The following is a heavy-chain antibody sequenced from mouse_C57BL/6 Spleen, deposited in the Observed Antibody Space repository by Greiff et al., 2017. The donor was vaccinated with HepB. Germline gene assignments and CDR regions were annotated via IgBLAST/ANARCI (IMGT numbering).Heavy chain of an antibody. CDR3: ARGGSMIRNYYAMDY. V-gene: IGHV3-6*01. Sequence: EVKVEESGPGLVKPSQSLSLTCSVTGYSITSGYYWNWIRQFPGNKLEWMGYISYDGSNNYNPSLKNRISITRDTSKNQLFLKLNSVTTEDTATYYCARGGSMIRNYYAMDYWGQGTSVTVSS. CDR1: GYSITSGYY. J-gene: IGHJ4*01. D-gene: IGHD2-4*01. CDR2: ISYDGSN.